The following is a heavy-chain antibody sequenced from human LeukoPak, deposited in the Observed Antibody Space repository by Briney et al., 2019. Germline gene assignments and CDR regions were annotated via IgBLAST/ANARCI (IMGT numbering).Heavy chain of an antibody. J-gene: IGHJ4*02. CDR1: GYTFTSYG. Sequence: SVKVSCKASGYTFTSYGISWVRQAPGQGLEWMGGIIPIFGTANYAQKFQGRVTITADESTSTAYMELSSLRSEDTAVYYCARDQCSGGSCYYVYWGQGTLVTVSS. V-gene: IGHV1-69*13. CDR3: ARDQCSGGSCYYVY. CDR2: IIPIFGTA. D-gene: IGHD2-15*01.